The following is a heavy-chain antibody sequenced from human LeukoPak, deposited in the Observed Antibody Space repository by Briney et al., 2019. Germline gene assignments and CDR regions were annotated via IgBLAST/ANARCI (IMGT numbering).Heavy chain of an antibody. J-gene: IGHJ3*02. CDR3: ARRSAARDAFDI. D-gene: IGHD6-6*01. CDR1: GFTFSSYE. Sequence: GGSLRLSCAASGFTFSSYEMNWVRQAPGKGLEWVSYISSSGSTIYYADSVKGRFTISRDNAKNSLYLQMNSLRAEDTAVYYCARRSAARDAFDIWGQGTMVTGSS. CDR2: ISSSGSTI. V-gene: IGHV3-48*03.